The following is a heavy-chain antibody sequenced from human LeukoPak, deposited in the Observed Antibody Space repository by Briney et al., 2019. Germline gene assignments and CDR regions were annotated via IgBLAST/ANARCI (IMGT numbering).Heavy chain of an antibody. CDR1: GFTFSSYG. Sequence: GGSLRLSCAASGFTFSSYGMSWVRQAPGKGLEWVSSISGSGGNVYYAGSVRGRFTISRDNSKNTVYLQMNSLRAEDTATYYCARDIRNYYDSGAYGWFDPWGQGTLVPVSS. CDR2: ISGSGGNV. V-gene: IGHV3-23*01. J-gene: IGHJ5*02. CDR3: ARDIRNYYDSGAYGWFDP. D-gene: IGHD3-10*01.